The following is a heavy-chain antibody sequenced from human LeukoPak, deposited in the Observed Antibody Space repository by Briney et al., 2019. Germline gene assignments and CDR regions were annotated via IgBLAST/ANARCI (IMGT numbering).Heavy chain of an antibody. CDR1: GGIFSSYA. CDR2: IIPIFGTA. CDR3: SSVGSYYVIKNWCDP. J-gene: IGHJ5*02. D-gene: IGHD1-26*01. Sequence: ASVNVSYKASGGIFSSYAISWVRQAPRQGLEGRGGIIPIFGTANYAQKFQGRVSITPDESTGTAYMELSSLRSVDTTVCYWSSVGSYYVIKNWCDPGAQGTLLSVFS. V-gene: IGHV1-69*13.